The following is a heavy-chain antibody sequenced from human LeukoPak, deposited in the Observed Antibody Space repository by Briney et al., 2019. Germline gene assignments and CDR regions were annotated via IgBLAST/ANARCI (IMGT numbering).Heavy chain of an antibody. V-gene: IGHV4-59*12. J-gene: IGHJ4*02. D-gene: IGHD3-22*01. Sequence: SETLSLTCTVSGGSISSYYWSWIRQPPGKGLEWIGYIYYSGSTNYNPSLKSRVTISVDTSKNQFSLKLSSVTAADTAVYYCARASRALYYYDSSRAYYFDYWGQGTLVTVSS. CDR1: GGSISSYY. CDR2: IYYSGST. CDR3: ARASRALYYYDSSRAYYFDY.